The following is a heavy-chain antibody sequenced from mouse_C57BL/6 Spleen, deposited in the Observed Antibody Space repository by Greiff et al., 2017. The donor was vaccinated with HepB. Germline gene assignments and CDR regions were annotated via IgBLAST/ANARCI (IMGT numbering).Heavy chain of an antibody. J-gene: IGHJ1*03. V-gene: IGHV1-64*01. Sequence: QVQLQQPGAELVKPGASVKLSCKASGYTFTSYWMHWVKQRPGQGLEWIGMIHPNSGSTNYNEKFKSKATLTVDKSSSTAYMQLSSLTSEDSAVYYCARSGYAWYFDVWGTGTTVTVSS. D-gene: IGHD2-2*01. CDR2: IHPNSGST. CDR3: ARSGYAWYFDV. CDR1: GYTFTSYW.